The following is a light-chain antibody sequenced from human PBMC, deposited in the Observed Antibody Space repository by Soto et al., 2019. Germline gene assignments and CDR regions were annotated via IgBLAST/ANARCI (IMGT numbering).Light chain of an antibody. CDR1: QSVSSN. CDR2: GAS. V-gene: IGKV3-15*01. Sequence: EIVMTQSPATLSVSPGERATLSCRASQSVSSNLAWYQQKPGQAPRLLIYGASTRATGIPARFSGNGSGTDFTLTISSLEPEDSAVYYCQQRHMWPITFGQGTRLEIK. CDR3: QQRHMWPIT. J-gene: IGKJ5*01.